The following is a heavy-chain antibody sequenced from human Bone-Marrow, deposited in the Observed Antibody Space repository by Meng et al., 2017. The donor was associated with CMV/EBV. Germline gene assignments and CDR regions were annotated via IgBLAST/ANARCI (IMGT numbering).Heavy chain of an antibody. CDR1: GFTFDDYA. CDR2: ISWNSGSI. D-gene: IGHD1-26*01. CDR3: ARVLYSGSYSDY. J-gene: IGHJ4*02. Sequence: GGSLRLSCAASGFTFDDYAMHWVRQAPGKGLEWVSGISWNSGSIGYADSVKGRFTISRDNAKNSLYLQMNSLRAEDMALYYCARVLYSGSYSDYWGQGTLVTVSS. V-gene: IGHV3-9*03.